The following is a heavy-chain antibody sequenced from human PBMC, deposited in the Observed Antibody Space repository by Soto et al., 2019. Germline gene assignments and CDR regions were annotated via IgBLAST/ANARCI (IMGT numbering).Heavy chain of an antibody. Sequence: PGGSLRLSCAASGFTFSSYSMNWVRQAPGKGLEWVSYLSGSRITIYYADSVKGRFTISRDNAKNSLYLQMNSLRAEDTAVYYCARAYYYDSSGYYYPYYYYYYGMDVWGQGTTVTVSS. J-gene: IGHJ6*02. CDR2: LSGSRITI. D-gene: IGHD3-22*01. V-gene: IGHV3-48*01. CDR1: GFTFSSYS. CDR3: ARAYYYDSSGYYYPYYYYYYGMDV.